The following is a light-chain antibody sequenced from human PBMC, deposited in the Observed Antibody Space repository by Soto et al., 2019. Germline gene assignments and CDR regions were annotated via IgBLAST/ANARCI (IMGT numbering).Light chain of an antibody. V-gene: IGKV3-20*01. CDR2: GAS. Sequence: EIVLTQSPATLSLSPGERATLSCRASQSVSNSYLAWYQQKPGQAPRLLIYGASTRATGIPARFSGSGSGTDLTLTISSLEPEDFAVYYCQQYDNWPITFGGGTKVDI. CDR3: QQYDNWPIT. CDR1: QSVSNSY. J-gene: IGKJ4*01.